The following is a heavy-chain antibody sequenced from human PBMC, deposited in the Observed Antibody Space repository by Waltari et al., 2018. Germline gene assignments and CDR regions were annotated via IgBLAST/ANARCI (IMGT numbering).Heavy chain of an antibody. CDR2: IYHSGST. CDR1: GYSISSGYY. J-gene: IGHJ6*03. Sequence: QVQLQESGPGLVKPSETLSLTCAVSGYSISSGYYWGWIRQPQGKGLEWIGSIYHSGSTYYNPSLKSRVTISVDTSKNQFSLKLSSVTAADTAVYYCARRAAIAATGPTYYMDVWGKGTTVTVSS. V-gene: IGHV4-38-2*01. CDR3: ARRAAIAATGPTYYMDV. D-gene: IGHD6-13*01.